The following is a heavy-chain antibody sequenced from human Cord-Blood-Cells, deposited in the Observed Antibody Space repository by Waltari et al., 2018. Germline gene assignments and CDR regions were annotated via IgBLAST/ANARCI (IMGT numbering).Heavy chain of an antibody. V-gene: IGHV1-24*01. CDR2: FDPEDVET. CDR1: GYTLTELS. J-gene: IGHJ4*02. D-gene: IGHD3-22*01. CDR3: ATDALKKRDSSGYYY. Sequence: QVQLVQSGAEVKKPEASVKVSCKVSGYTLTELSMHWVRQAPGKGLEWMGGFDPEDVETIYAQKCQGRVTMTEDTSTDTAYMELSSLRSEDTAVYYCATDALKKRDSSGYYYWGQGTLVTVSS.